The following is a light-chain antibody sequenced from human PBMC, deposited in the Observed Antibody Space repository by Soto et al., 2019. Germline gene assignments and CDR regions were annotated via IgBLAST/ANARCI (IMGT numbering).Light chain of an antibody. CDR2: KAS. CDR3: LQNNSYPVT. V-gene: IGKV1-5*03. J-gene: IGKJ1*01. CDR1: QSINSW. Sequence: DIQMTQSPSTLSASVGDRVTITCRASQSINSWVAWYQQKPGKAPKLLIYKASSLESGVPPRFRGSGSETEFTLTISSLQPEDFATYYCLQNNSYPVTFGQGTKVDIK.